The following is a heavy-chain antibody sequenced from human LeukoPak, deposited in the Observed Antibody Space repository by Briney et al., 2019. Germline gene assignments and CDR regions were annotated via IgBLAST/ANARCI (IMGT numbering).Heavy chain of an antibody. CDR3: ARGAIASPNDAFDI. Sequence: GGSLRPSCAAAGFTFSSYAMHWVRQAPGKGLEWVAVISYDGSNKYYADSVKGRFTISRDNSKNTLYLQMNSLRAEDTAVYYCARGAIASPNDAFDIWGQGTTVTVSS. J-gene: IGHJ3*02. CDR2: ISYDGSNK. V-gene: IGHV3-30-3*01. CDR1: GFTFSSYA.